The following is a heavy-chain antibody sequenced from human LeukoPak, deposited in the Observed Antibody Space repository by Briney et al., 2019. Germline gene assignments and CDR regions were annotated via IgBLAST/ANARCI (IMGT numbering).Heavy chain of an antibody. V-gene: IGHV1-3*01. Sequence: ASVTVSCTASGYTFTTYAMHWVRQAPGQRLEWMGWINGDNGNTKYSQKFQGRVTITRDTSAYTAYMELRSLSSADTAVYFCARAPYDILTGYSLNWFDPWGQGTLVTVSS. D-gene: IGHD3-9*01. CDR2: INGDNGNT. CDR3: ARAPYDILTGYSLNWFDP. J-gene: IGHJ5*02. CDR1: GYTFTTYA.